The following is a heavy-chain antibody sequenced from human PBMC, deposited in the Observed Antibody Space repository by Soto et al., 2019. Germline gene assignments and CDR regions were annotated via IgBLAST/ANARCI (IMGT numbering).Heavy chain of an antibody. CDR3: ARAIAVAGTFDY. CDR2: ISYDGSNK. V-gene: IGHV3-30-3*01. J-gene: IGHJ4*02. CDR1: GFTFSSYA. D-gene: IGHD6-19*01. Sequence: GGSLRLSCAASGFTFSSYAMHWVRQAPGKGLEWVAVISYDGSNKYYADSVKGRFTISRDNSKNTLYLQMNSLRAEDTAVYYCARAIAVAGTFDYWGQGTLVTVSS.